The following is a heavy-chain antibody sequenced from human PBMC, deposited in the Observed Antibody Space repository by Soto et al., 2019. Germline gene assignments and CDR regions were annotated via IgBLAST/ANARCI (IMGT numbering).Heavy chain of an antibody. CDR2: VYFSGNT. Sequence: AXETLSLTVTVSGGSLSSYYWTWIRQSPGKGLEWIGYVYFSGNTNYNPSLKSRVTISIDTSKNQLSLRLASVTAADTAFYYCGSVRPSGYVLSWGQGTLVTVSS. J-gene: IGHJ5*02. V-gene: IGHV4-59*01. CDR1: GGSLSSYY. D-gene: IGHD6-25*01. CDR3: GSVRPSGYVLS.